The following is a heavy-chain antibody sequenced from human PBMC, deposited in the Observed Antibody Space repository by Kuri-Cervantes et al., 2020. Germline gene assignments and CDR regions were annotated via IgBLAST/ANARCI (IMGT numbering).Heavy chain of an antibody. CDR3: ARDLFDWLTTYYYYGMDV. J-gene: IGHJ6*02. CDR2: ISYDGSNK. Sequence: GGSLRLSCAASGFSFSSYAMHWVRQAPGKGLEWVAVISYDGSNKYYADSVKGRFTISRDNSKNTLYLQMNSLRAEDTAVYYCARDLFDWLTTYYYYGMDVWGQGTTVTVSS. CDR1: GFSFSSYA. D-gene: IGHD3-9*01. V-gene: IGHV3-30-3*01.